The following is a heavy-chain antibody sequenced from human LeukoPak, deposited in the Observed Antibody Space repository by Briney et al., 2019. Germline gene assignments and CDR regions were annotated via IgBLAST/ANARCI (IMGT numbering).Heavy chain of an antibody. Sequence: PGGSLRLSCAASGFTFSSHWMTWVRQAPGKGLEWVANIKQDGSETYYVDSVKGRFTISRDNAKNSLSLQMNSLRAEDTAVYYCARGLDYGDYSPYYFDYWGQGTLVTVSS. CDR1: GFTFSSHW. D-gene: IGHD4-17*01. J-gene: IGHJ4*02. V-gene: IGHV3-7*01. CDR2: IKQDGSET. CDR3: ARGLDYGDYSPYYFDY.